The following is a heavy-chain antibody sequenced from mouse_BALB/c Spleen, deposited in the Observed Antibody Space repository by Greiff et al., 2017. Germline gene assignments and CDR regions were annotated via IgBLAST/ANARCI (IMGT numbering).Heavy chain of an antibody. CDR3: ARFDLYAMDY. V-gene: IGHV1-39*01. J-gene: IGHJ4*01. CDR2: INPYYGST. CDR1: GYSFTDYI. Sequence: EVKLQQTGPELVKPGASVKISCKASGYSFTDYIMLWVKQSHGKSLEWIGNINPYYGSTSYNLKFKGKATLTVDKSSSTAYMQLNSLTSEDSAVYYCARFDLYAMDYWGQGTSVTVSS.